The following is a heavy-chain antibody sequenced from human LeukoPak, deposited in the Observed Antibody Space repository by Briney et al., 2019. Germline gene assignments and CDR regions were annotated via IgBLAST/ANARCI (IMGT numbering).Heavy chain of an antibody. V-gene: IGHV4-39*07. J-gene: IGHJ5*02. CDR1: GGSISSSSYY. CDR2: IYYSGST. D-gene: IGHD3-9*01. CDR3: ARDGKGYDILTGYYNWFDP. Sequence: SETLSLTCTVSGGSISSSSYYWGWIRQPPGKGLEWIGSIYYSGSTYYNPSLKSRVTISVDTSKNQFSLKLSSVTAADTAVYYCARDGKGYDILTGYYNWFDPWGQGTLVTVSS.